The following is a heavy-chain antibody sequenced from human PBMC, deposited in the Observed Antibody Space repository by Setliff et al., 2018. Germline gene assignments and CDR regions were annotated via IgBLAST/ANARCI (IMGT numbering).Heavy chain of an antibody. D-gene: IGHD2-2*02. CDR1: GYTFTGYY. J-gene: IGHJ4*02. V-gene: IGHV1-2*02. CDR3: VRLAAIPEPATGVLG. Sequence: WASVKVSCKASGYTFTGYYMHWVRQAPGQGPEWMGWINPNSGGTNYAQKFQGRVTMTRDPSISTAYMELNSLRSDDTAVYYCVRLAAIPEPATGVLGWGQGTLVTVSS. CDR2: INPNSGGT.